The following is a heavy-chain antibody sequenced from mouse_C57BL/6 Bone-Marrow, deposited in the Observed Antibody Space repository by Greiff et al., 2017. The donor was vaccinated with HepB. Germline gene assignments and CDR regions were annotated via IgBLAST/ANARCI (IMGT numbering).Heavy chain of an antibody. CDR3: TTLTGTVYFDY. V-gene: IGHV14-4*01. J-gene: IGHJ2*01. CDR1: GFNIKDDY. Sequence: EVKLQQSGAELVRPGASVKLSCTASGFNIKDDYMHWVKQRPEQGLEWIGWIDPENGDTEYASKFQGKATITADTSSNTAYLQLSSLTSEDTAVYYCTTLTGTVYFDYWGQGTTLTVSS. D-gene: IGHD4-1*01. CDR2: IDPENGDT.